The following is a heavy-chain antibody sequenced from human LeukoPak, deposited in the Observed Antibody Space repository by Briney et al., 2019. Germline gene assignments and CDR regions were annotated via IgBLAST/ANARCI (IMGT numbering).Heavy chain of an antibody. CDR3: ARDYGDYEGWFDP. CDR1: GGSIGTYY. Sequence: PSETLSLTCSVSGGSIGTYYWNWIRQPPGKGLEWIGHINHSGSTTYNPSLKSRVTMSVDTSKNQFSLKLSSATAADTAVYYCARDYGDYEGWFDPWGQGTLVTVSS. D-gene: IGHD4-17*01. CDR2: INHSGST. J-gene: IGHJ5*02. V-gene: IGHV4-59*01.